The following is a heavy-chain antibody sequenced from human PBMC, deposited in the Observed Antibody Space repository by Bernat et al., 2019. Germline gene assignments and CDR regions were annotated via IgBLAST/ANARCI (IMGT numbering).Heavy chain of an antibody. CDR1: GYTFTDYY. D-gene: IGHD3-3*01. CDR2: LNPSSGGT. J-gene: IGHJ6*03. V-gene: IGHV1-2*06. Sequence: QVQLVQSGAEVKKPGASVKVSCKASGYTFTDYYMHWVRQAPGQGLEWMGRLNPSSGGTNYAQKFQGRVTMTRDTSISTAYMELSNLRSDDTAMDFCASGGSTGGAFGVLGTRYYYYMDLWGKGTTVTVSS. CDR3: ASGGSTGGAFGVLGTRYYYYMDL.